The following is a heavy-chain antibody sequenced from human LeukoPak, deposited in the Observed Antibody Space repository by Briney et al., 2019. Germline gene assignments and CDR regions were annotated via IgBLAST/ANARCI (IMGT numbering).Heavy chain of an antibody. V-gene: IGHV3-11*01. CDR2: ISSGSTI. CDR3: ARDRYGDYRGWFGP. CDR1: GFTFSDYY. Sequence: PGGSLRLSCAASGFTFSDYYMSWIRQAPGKGLEWVSYISSGSTIYYADSVKGRFTISRDNAKNSLYLQMNSLRAEDTAVYYCARDRYGDYRGWFGPWGQGTLVTVSS. D-gene: IGHD4-17*01. J-gene: IGHJ5*02.